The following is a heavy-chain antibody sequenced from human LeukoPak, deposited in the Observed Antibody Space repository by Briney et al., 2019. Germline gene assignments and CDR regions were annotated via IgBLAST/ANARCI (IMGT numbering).Heavy chain of an antibody. CDR2: IYTSGST. D-gene: IGHD3-10*01. Sequence: SETLSLTCAVYGGSFSGYYWSWIRQPAGKGLEWIGRIYTSGSTNYNPSFKSRVTMSVDTSKNQFSLKLSSVTAADTAVYYCARALPLSGVPTIWGQGTLVTVSS. CDR1: GGSFSGYY. J-gene: IGHJ4*02. V-gene: IGHV4-59*10. CDR3: ARALPLSGVPTI.